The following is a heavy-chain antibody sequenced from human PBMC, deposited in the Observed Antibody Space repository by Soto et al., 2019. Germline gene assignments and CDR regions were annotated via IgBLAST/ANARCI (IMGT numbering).Heavy chain of an antibody. Sequence: QVQLVQSGAAVKKPGASVKVSCKASGYTFTSYYIIWVRQAPGQGREWMGWISAYNGNTNYAQKLQGRVTMTTDTATSTAYMELRSLRSDDTDVAYWARDLPRSEYWGQGTLVTVSS. V-gene: IGHV1-18*01. CDR2: ISAYNGNT. CDR3: ARDLPRSEY. J-gene: IGHJ4*02. CDR1: GYTFTSYY.